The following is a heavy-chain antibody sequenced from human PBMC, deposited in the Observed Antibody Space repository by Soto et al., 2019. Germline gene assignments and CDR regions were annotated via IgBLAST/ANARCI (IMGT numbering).Heavy chain of an antibody. J-gene: IGHJ4*02. D-gene: IGHD2-15*01. CDR1: GFTFDDYA. V-gene: IGHV3-9*01. CDR2: ISWNSGSI. Sequence: ESGGGLVQPGRSLRLSCAASGFTFDDYAMHWVRQAPGKGLEWVSGISWNSGSIGYADSVKGRFTISRDNAKNSLYLQMNSLRAEDTALYYCAKDMGYCSGGSCYYFDYWGQGTLVTVSS. CDR3: AKDMGYCSGGSCYYFDY.